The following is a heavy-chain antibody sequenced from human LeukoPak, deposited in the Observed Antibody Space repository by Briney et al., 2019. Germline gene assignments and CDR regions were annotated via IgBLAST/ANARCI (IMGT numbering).Heavy chain of an antibody. D-gene: IGHD1-26*01. CDR3: ARESEWELPPAYAFDI. V-gene: IGHV4-61*02. J-gene: IGHJ3*02. CDR1: GGSLSSGSYS. CDR2: IYTSGST. Sequence: PSETLSLTCTVSGGSLSSGSYSWGWIRQPAGKGLEWIARIYTSGSTNYNPSLKSRVTISVDTSKNQFSLKLSSVTAADTAVYYCARESEWELPPAYAFDIWGQGTMVTVSS.